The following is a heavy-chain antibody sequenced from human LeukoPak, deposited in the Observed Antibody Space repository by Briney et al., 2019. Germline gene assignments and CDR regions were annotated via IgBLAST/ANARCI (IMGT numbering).Heavy chain of an antibody. D-gene: IGHD3-10*01. CDR1: GFTFSSFW. V-gene: IGHV3-74*01. J-gene: IGHJ4*02. CDR2: ISSDGSST. Sequence: GGSLRLSCVVSGFTFSSFWMHWVRQAPGKGLVWVSHISSDGSSTNYADSVKGRFTISRDNAKNTLYLQMNSLRTEDSALYYCVVDLSGSADYWGQGTLVTVSS. CDR3: VVDLSGSADY.